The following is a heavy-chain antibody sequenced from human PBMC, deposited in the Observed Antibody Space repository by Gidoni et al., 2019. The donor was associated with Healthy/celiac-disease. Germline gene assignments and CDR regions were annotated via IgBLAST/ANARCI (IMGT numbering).Heavy chain of an antibody. CDR1: GGSISSGGYY. CDR2: IYYSGST. D-gene: IGHD3-9*01. CDR3: ARDPRIFRKRGMDV. J-gene: IGHJ6*02. Sequence: QMQLQESGPGLVKPSQTLSLTFTVSGGSISSGGYYWSWIRQHPGKGLEWIGYIYYSGSTYYNPSLKSRVTISVDTSKNQFSLKLSSVTAADTAVYYCARDPRIFRKRGMDVWGQGTTVTVSS. V-gene: IGHV4-31*03.